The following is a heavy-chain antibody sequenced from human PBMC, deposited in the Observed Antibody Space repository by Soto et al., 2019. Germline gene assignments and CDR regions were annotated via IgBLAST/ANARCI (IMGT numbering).Heavy chain of an antibody. CDR3: ARYMTTVSTGYGMDV. CDR1: GGSFSGYY. J-gene: IGHJ6*02. D-gene: IGHD4-4*01. Sequence: SETLSLTCAVYGGSFSGYYWSWIRQPPGKGLEWIGEINHSGRTNYTPSLKSRVTISVDTSKNQFSLKLSSVTAADTAVYYCARYMTTVSTGYGMDVWGQGTTVTVSS. CDR2: INHSGRT. V-gene: IGHV4-34*01.